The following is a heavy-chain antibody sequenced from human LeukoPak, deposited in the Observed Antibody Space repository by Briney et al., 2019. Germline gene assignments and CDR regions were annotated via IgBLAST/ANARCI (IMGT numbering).Heavy chain of an antibody. CDR3: AREATYGGYFDY. D-gene: IGHD3-10*01. CDR1: GYTFISYY. Sequence: GASVKVSCKASGYTFISYYMHWVRQAPGQGLEWMGLINPSGGSTTYAQKFQGRVTMTRDTSTSTVYMGLSGLRSEDTAVCYCAREATYGGYFDYWGQGTLVTVSS. J-gene: IGHJ4*02. V-gene: IGHV1-46*01. CDR2: INPSGGST.